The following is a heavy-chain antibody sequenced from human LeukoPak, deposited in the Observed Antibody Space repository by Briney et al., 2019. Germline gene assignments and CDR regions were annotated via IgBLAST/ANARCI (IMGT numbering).Heavy chain of an antibody. V-gene: IGHV3-23*01. CDR2: ISGTGEST. J-gene: IGHJ6*03. Sequence: GGPLRLSCEASGFTFRSYAMSWVRQAPGKGLEWVSSISGTGESTYYADSVKGRFTISRDNSKNTLYLQVNSLRAEDTAVYYCARVLRYCSGGNCYSGGLGYMDVWGKGTTVTISS. CDR3: ARVLRYCSGGNCYSGGLGYMDV. D-gene: IGHD2-15*01. CDR1: GFTFRSYA.